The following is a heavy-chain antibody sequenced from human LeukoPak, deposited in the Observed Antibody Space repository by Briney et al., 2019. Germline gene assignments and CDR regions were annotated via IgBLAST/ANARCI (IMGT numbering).Heavy chain of an antibody. CDR2: IWYDGSNK. CDR1: GFTFSSYG. Sequence: PGGSLRLSCAASGFTFSSYGMHWVRQAPGKGLEWVAVIWYDGSNKYYADSVKGRFTISRDNSKNTLYLQMNSLRAEDTAVYYCARHYYGSGSYYNGSDYWGQGTLVTVSS. D-gene: IGHD3-10*01. J-gene: IGHJ4*02. V-gene: IGHV3-33*01. CDR3: ARHYYGSGSYYNGSDY.